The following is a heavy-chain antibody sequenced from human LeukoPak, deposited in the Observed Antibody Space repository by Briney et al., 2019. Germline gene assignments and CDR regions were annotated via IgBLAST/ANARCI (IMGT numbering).Heavy chain of an antibody. J-gene: IGHJ3*02. CDR2: IYYSGST. D-gene: IGHD5-12*01. Sequence: SETLSLTCTVSGGSISSSSYYWGWIRQPPGKGLEWIGSIYYSGSTYYNPSFKSRVTISVDTSKNQFSLKLSSVTAADTAVYYCARPDIVATQYAFDIWGQGTMVTVSS. CDR1: GGSISSSSYY. V-gene: IGHV4-39*01. CDR3: ARPDIVATQYAFDI.